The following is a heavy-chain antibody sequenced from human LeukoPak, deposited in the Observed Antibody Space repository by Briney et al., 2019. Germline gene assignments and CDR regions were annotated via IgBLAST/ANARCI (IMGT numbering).Heavy chain of an antibody. CDR1: GYTFTSYD. V-gene: IGHV1-8*01. Sequence: GASVKVSCKASGYTFTSYDINWVRQAIGQGLEWMGWMNPNSGNTGYAQKFQGRVTMTRNTSISTAYMELSSLRSEDTAVYYCARDLNQLFTPLDYWGQGTLVTVSS. CDR2: MNPNSGNT. J-gene: IGHJ4*02. D-gene: IGHD2-2*01. CDR3: ARDLNQLFTPLDY.